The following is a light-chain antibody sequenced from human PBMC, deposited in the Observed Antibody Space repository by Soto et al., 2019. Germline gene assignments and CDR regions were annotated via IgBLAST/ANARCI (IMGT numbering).Light chain of an antibody. J-gene: IGKJ3*01. V-gene: IGKV3-11*01. Sequence: EIVLTQSPATLSLSPGERATLSSRASQSVTRDLLWYQQKPGQAPRLLIYDSSNTATGIPASFSGSGSGTYVTLTISSLEPEDSAVYDCEQRSDWPPFTVGPGTKV. CDR3: EQRSDWPPFT. CDR2: DSS. CDR1: QSVTRD.